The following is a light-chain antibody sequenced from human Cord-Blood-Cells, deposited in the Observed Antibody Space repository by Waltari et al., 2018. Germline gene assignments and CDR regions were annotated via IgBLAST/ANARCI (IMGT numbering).Light chain of an antibody. CDR1: QSISSH. Sequence: DIQMTQSPSSLSASVADRVTITCRASQSISSHLNWYQQKPGKTPKPLIYAASSLQSGVPSRFSGSGSGTDFTLTISSLQPEDFATYYCQQSYRTFGQGTKVEIK. CDR2: AAS. J-gene: IGKJ1*01. V-gene: IGKV1-39*01. CDR3: QQSYRT.